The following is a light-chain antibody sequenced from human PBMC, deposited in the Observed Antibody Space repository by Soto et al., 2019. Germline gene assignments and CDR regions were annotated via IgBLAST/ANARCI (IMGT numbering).Light chain of an antibody. J-gene: IGKJ3*01. CDR2: DAS. CDR1: HDISTY. CDR3: QQYDNLLFT. Sequence: DIQMTQSPSSLSASVGDRVTITCQASHDISTYLNWYQQKPGKAPKLLIYDASNLEPGVPSRFSGSGSGTDFTFTISSLQPEDIATYYCQQYDNLLFTFGPGTKVDIK. V-gene: IGKV1-33*01.